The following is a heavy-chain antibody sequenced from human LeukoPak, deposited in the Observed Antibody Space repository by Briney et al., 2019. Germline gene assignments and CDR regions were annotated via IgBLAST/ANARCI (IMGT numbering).Heavy chain of an antibody. CDR2: IYSSGST. CDR3: ARGFDGSGYYSYAFDM. CDR1: GGSITNYN. J-gene: IGHJ3*02. V-gene: IGHV4-4*07. Sequence: PSETLSLTCTGSGGSITNYNWSWIRPPPGKRLECIVRIYSSGSTNYNPSLKSRVTMSVDRSKKQFSLKLSSVTAADTAVYYCARGFDGSGYYSYAFDMWGQGTMVIVSS. D-gene: IGHD3-22*01.